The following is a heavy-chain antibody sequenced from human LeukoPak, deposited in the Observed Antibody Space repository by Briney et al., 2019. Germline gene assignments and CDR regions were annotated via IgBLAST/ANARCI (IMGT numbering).Heavy chain of an antibody. V-gene: IGHV1-46*01. J-gene: IGHJ4*02. CDR1: EYTFTSYY. CDR3: ARGYCSGGSCYSQYFDY. Sequence: RASVKVSCKTSEYTFTSYYMHWVRQAPGQGLEWMGIINPSGGSTSYAQKFQGRVTMTRDMSTSTVYMELSSLRSEDTAVYYCARGYCSGGSCYSQYFDYWGQGTLVTVSS. D-gene: IGHD2-15*01. CDR2: INPSGGST.